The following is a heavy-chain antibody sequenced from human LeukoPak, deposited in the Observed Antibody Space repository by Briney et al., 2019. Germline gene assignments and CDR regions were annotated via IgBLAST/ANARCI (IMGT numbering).Heavy chain of an antibody. J-gene: IGHJ4*02. CDR3: ARYDY. CDR1: GFTFSNYN. Sequence: GGSLRLSCAASGFTFSNYNMNWVRQAPGKGLEWVSSISSSSSFIYYADSVKGRFTISRHNSKNTLYLQMNSLRAEDTAVYYCARYDYWGQGTLVTVSS. V-gene: IGHV3-21*04. CDR2: ISSSSSFI.